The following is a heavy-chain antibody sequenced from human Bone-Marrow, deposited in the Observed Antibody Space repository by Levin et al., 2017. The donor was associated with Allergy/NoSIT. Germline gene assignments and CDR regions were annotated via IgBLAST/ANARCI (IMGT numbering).Heavy chain of an antibody. CDR3: ARRWQQLAYGAFDM. J-gene: IGHJ3*02. Sequence: GESLKISCKGSGYSFTSYWISWVRQMPGKGLEWMGNIDPSDSYNNYSPSFEGHVSISADKSISTAYLQWNRLKASDTAMYYCARRWQQLAYGAFDMWGQGTMVTVSS. CDR1: GYSFTSYW. V-gene: IGHV5-10-1*01. D-gene: IGHD6-13*01. CDR2: IDPSDSYN.